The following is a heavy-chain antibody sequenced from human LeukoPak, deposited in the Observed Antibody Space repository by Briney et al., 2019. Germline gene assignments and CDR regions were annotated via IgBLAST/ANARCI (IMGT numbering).Heavy chain of an antibody. CDR1: GYTFTSYY. CDR3: ARETGYSGYDPQFDY. J-gene: IGHJ4*02. CDR2: INPSGGST. Sequence: ASVKVSCKASGYTFTSYYMHWVRQAPGQGREWMGIINPSGGSTSYAQKFQGRVTMTRDMSTSTVYMELSSLRSEDTAVYYCARETGYSGYDPQFDYWGQGTLVTVSS. D-gene: IGHD5-12*01. V-gene: IGHV1-46*01.